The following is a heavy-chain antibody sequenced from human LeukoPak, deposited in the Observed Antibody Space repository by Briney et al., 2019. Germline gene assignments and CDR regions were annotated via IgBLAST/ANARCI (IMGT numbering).Heavy chain of an antibody. V-gene: IGHV4-30-4*08. D-gene: IGHD2-2*01. J-gene: IGHJ5*02. Sequence: PSETLSLTCTVSGGSISSGDYYWSWIRQPPGKGLEWIGYIYYSGSTYYNPSLKSRVTISVDTSKNQFSLKLSSVTAADTAVYYCARDCSSTSCRRGWLDPWGQGTLVTVSS. CDR1: GGSISSGDYY. CDR2: IYYSGST. CDR3: ARDCSSTSCRRGWLDP.